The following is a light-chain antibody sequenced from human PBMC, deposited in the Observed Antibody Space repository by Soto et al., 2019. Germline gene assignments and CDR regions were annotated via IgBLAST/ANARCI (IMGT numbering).Light chain of an antibody. V-gene: IGKV1-5*03. CDR3: QQYNSYPIT. CDR1: QSISSY. J-gene: IGKJ5*01. CDR2: KAS. Sequence: DIQMTQSPSTLSASVGDRVTITCRASQSISSYLAWYQQKPGKAPKLLIYKASSLESGVPSRFSGSGSGTEFTLTISSLQPDAFATYYCQQYNSYPITFGQGTPLEIK.